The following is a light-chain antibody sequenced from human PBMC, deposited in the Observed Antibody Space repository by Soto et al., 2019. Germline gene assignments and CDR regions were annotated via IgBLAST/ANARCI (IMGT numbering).Light chain of an antibody. CDR3: QQYETSPTT. CDR2: GAS. V-gene: IGKV3-20*01. CDR1: QSVSGD. Sequence: EIVLTQSPGTLSSSPGERATLSCRASQSVSGDLAWYQQRPGQAPRLLIYGASSRATGIPDRFSGSGSGSDFTLTISRLEPEDFAVYFCQQYETSPTTFGQGTKVDIK. J-gene: IGKJ1*01.